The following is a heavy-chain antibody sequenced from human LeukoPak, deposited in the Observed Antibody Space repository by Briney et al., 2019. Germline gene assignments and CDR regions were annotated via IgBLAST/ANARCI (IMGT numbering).Heavy chain of an antibody. CDR3: AGSSSYCYYYD. D-gene: IGHD1-26*01. Sequence: SETLSLTCTVSGGSISSYYWNWIRQPPGKGLEWIGYISHSGSTDYKSSLKSRVTISGDTSKNQFSLRLSSVTAADTAVYYCAGSSSYCYYYDWGEGTLVTVSS. CDR2: ISHSGST. CDR1: GGSISSYY. J-gene: IGHJ4*02. V-gene: IGHV4-59*08.